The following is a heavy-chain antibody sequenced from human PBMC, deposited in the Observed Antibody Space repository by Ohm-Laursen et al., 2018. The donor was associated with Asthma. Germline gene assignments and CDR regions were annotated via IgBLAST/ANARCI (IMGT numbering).Heavy chain of an antibody. Sequence: SLRLSCSASGFTLISYDMYWVRQAPGKGLEFVAVIWYGGSNKYYTDSVKGRFTISRDIAKNTLYLEMNSLRAEDTAEYFCVRDFCIDGFCSKAFDTWGQGTLVTVSS. CDR3: VRDFCIDGFCSKAFDT. D-gene: IGHD2-8*01. CDR2: IWYGGSNK. J-gene: IGHJ5*02. V-gene: IGHV3-33*08. CDR1: GFTLISYD.